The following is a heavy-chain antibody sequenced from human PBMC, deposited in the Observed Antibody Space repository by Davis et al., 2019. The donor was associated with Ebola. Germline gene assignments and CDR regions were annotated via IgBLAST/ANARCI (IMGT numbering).Heavy chain of an antibody. CDR2: INPNSGGT. CDR3: ARAPGGGGDFSDGMDV. CDR1: GYTFTSYY. V-gene: IGHV1-2*02. D-gene: IGHD2-21*01. Sequence: ASVTVSCKPSGYTFTSYYMHRVRQAPGQGLEWMGWINPNSGGTNYAKKFQGRVTMTRDTSISTAYMELSRLRSDDTAVYYCARAPGGGGDFSDGMDVWGQGTTVTVSS. J-gene: IGHJ6*02.